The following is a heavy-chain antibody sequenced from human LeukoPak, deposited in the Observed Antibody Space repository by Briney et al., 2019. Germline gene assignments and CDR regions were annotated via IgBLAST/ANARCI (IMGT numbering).Heavy chain of an antibody. D-gene: IGHD6-6*01. V-gene: IGHV4-31*03. CDR3: ARSLFRIAARPHFDY. CDR2: IYYSGST. CDR1: GGSISSGGYY. Sequence: TLSLTCTVSGGSISSGGYYWSWIRQHPGKGLEWIGYIYYSGSTYYNPSLKSRVTISVDTSKNQFSLKLSFVTAADTAVYYCARSLFRIAARPHFDYWGRGTLVTVSS. J-gene: IGHJ4*02.